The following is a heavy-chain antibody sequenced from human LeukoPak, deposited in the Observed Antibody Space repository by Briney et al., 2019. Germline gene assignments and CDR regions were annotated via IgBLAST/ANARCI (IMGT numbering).Heavy chain of an antibody. V-gene: IGHV4-30-2*01. CDR3: ASHPNDFWSPIGGVVFDY. D-gene: IGHD3-3*01. Sequence: SQTLSLTCTVSGGSISSGGYYWRWIRQPPGKGLEWIGYIYHSGSTYYNPSLKSQVTISVDRSKNQFSLKLSSVTAADTAVYYCASHPNDFWSPIGGVVFDYWGQGTLVTVPS. J-gene: IGHJ4*02. CDR2: IYHSGST. CDR1: GGSISSGGYY.